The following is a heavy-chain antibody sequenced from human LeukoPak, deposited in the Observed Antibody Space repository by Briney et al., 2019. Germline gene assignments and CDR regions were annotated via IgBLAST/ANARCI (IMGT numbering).Heavy chain of an antibody. D-gene: IGHD6-13*01. J-gene: IGHJ4*02. V-gene: IGHV1-18*01. CDR2: ISAYNGNT. CDR1: GYTLRSYG. CDR3: ARTGFIAAAGKNFDY. Sequence: ASVKVSCKASGYTLRSYGITWVRQAPGQGLEWMGWISAYNGNTNYAQKLQGRVTMTTDTSTSTAYMELRSLRSDDTAVYYCARTGFIAAAGKNFDYWGQGTLVTVSS.